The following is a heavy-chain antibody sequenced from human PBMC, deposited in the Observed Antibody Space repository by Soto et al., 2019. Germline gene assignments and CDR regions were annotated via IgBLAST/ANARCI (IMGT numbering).Heavy chain of an antibody. V-gene: IGHV3-33*01. D-gene: IGHD6-13*01. J-gene: IGHJ5*02. CDR2: IWYDGSNK. CDR3: ARTGIAAAGMGWFDP. Sequence: VQLVESGGGVVQPGRSLRLSCAASGFTFSSYGMHWVRQAPGKGLEWVAVIWYDGSNKYYADSVKGRFTISRDNSKNTLFLQMNSLRAEDTAVYYCARTGIAAAGMGWFDPWGQGTLVTVSS. CDR1: GFTFSSYG.